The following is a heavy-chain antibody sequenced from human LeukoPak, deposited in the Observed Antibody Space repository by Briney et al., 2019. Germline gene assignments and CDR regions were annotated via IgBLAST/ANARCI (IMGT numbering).Heavy chain of an antibody. J-gene: IGHJ4*02. V-gene: IGHV4-39*01. CDR1: GGSISSSSYY. Sequence: PSETLSLTCTVSGGSISSSSYYWGWIRQPPGKGLGWIGTIYYSGGTYYNPSLKSRVTISVDTSKNQLSLNLNSVTAADTAVYYCARGVIGGNPLDYWGQGTLVTVSS. CDR3: ARGVIGGNPLDY. CDR2: IYYSGGT. D-gene: IGHD2-15*01.